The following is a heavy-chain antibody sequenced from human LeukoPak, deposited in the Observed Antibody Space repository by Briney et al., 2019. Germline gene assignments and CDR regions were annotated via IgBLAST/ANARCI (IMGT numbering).Heavy chain of an antibody. Sequence: GRSLRLSCAASGFTFSSYAMHWVRHAPGKGLECVAVISYDGSNKYYADSGKGRFTISRDNPKNTLYLQMSGLRAEDRAVYYCARGYQLLSVGVASTLDYWGQGTLVTRSS. V-gene: IGHV3-30-3*01. CDR1: GFTFSSYA. J-gene: IGHJ4*02. CDR3: ARGYQLLSVGVASTLDY. CDR2: ISYDGSNK. D-gene: IGHD2-2*01.